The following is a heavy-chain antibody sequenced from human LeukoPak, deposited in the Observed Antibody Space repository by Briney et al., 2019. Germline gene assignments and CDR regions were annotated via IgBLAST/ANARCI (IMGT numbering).Heavy chain of an antibody. D-gene: IGHD2-2*01. CDR2: ISSSSSTI. Sequence: PGGSLRLSCAASGFTFSSYSMNWVRQAPGKGLEWVSYISSSSSTIYYADSVKGRFTISRDNAKNSLYLQMNSLRAEDTAVYYCARDFLLLSDIVVPMDVWGKGTTVTVSS. CDR3: ARDFLLLSDIVVPMDV. CDR1: GFTFSSYS. J-gene: IGHJ6*03. V-gene: IGHV3-48*04.